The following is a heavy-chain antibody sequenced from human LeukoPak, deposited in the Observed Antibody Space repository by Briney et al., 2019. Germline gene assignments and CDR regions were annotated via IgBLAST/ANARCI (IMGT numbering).Heavy chain of an antibody. D-gene: IGHD6-19*01. J-gene: IGHJ3*02. Sequence: GGSLRLSCAASGFPFDTYPMNWVRQAPGKGLEWVAPISSSNSFKNYADSVKGRFTISRDNAQNSLYLQMSSLRAEDTGLYYCATMGEQWLLKDIWGQGTMVIVSS. CDR1: GFPFDTYP. V-gene: IGHV3-21*01. CDR3: ATMGEQWLLKDI. CDR2: ISSSNSFK.